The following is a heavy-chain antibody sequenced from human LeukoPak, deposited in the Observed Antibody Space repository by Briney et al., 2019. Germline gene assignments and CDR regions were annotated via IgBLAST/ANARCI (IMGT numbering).Heavy chain of an antibody. V-gene: IGHV3-13*01. CDR3: ARRGYSSGWYDYYGMDV. CDR2: IGTAGDT. J-gene: IGHJ6*02. Sequence: GGSLRLSCAASGFTFSSYDMHWVRQATGKGLEWVSAIGTAGDTYYPGSVKGRFTISRENAKNSLYLQMNSLRAGDTAMYYCARRGYSSGWYDYYGMDVWGQGTTVTVSS. D-gene: IGHD6-19*01. CDR1: GFTFSSYD.